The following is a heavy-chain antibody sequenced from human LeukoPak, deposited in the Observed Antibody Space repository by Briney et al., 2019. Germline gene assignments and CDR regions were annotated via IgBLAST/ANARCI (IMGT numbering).Heavy chain of an antibody. J-gene: IGHJ4*02. V-gene: IGHV1-69*04. D-gene: IGHD5-18*01. CDR2: IIPIFGIA. CDR1: GDTFSSYA. CDR3: ASGIYSYGHQYYFDY. Sequence: SVKVSCKASGDTFSSYAMSWVRQAPGQGLEWMGRIIPIFGIANYAQKFQGRVTITADKSTSTAYMELSSLRSEDTAVYYCASGIYSYGHQYYFDYWGQGTLVTVSS.